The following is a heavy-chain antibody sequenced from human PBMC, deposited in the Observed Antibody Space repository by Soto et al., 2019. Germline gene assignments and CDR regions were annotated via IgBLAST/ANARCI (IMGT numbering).Heavy chain of an antibody. D-gene: IGHD3-22*01. CDR2: VYYSGST. CDR3: ARDDQSWHHDTCSWYFNH. V-gene: IGHV4-59*11. CDR1: GGSISGHY. J-gene: IGHJ4*01. Sequence: SETRSLTCTVSGGSISGHYGSWIRQFPGKGLEWIGYVYYSGSTVYNPSPESRVTISADTSKNQFSLRLGSVTAADTAVYYCARDDQSWHHDTCSWYFNHWGQGALDTFSA.